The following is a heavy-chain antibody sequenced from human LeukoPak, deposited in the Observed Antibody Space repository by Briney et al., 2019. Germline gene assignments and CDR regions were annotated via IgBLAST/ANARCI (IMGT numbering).Heavy chain of an antibody. Sequence: ASVKVSCKASTDTFINYDINWVRQATGQGLEWIGWMNPNSGNTGYAQNFQGRVTMTRDTSTSTAHMELTSLRPEDTAVSYCAVTPSNLSQIDKGGQATLVTISS. CDR3: AVTPSNLSQIDK. D-gene: IGHD4-11*01. J-gene: IGHJ4*02. CDR2: MNPNSGNT. V-gene: IGHV1-8*01. CDR1: TDTFINYD.